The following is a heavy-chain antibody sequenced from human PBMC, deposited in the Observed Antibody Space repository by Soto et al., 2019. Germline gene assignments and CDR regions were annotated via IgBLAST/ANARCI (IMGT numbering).Heavy chain of an antibody. CDR3: VKGYGSGLNWFDR. J-gene: IGHJ5*02. Sequence: EVQLLESGGGLVQPGGSLRPSCAASGFTFSSYAMNWIRQGPGKGLEWVSGISVNDGRAYYADSVKGRFTASRDNSKNTLYLQMNSLRAEDTAVYSCVKGYGSGLNWFDRWGQGTLVTVSS. D-gene: IGHD3-10*01. CDR1: GFTFSSYA. V-gene: IGHV3-23*01. CDR2: ISVNDGRA.